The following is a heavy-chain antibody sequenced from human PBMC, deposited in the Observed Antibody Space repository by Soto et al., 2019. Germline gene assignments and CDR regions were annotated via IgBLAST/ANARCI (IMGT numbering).Heavy chain of an antibody. J-gene: IGHJ6*02. V-gene: IGHV4-59*01. D-gene: IGHD3-9*01. Sequence: SETLSLTCTVSGGSISSYYWSWIRQPPGKGLEWIGYIYYSGSTNYNPSLKSRVTISVDTSKNQFSLKLSSVTAADTAVYYCARSQRKILTGYYRGDCYSGMDVWGQGTTVTVSS. CDR2: IYYSGST. CDR3: ARSQRKILTGYYRGDCYSGMDV. CDR1: GGSISSYY.